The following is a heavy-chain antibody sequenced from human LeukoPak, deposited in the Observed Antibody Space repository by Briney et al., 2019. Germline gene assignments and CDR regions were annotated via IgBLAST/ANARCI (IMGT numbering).Heavy chain of an antibody. J-gene: IGHJ4*02. CDR1: GFTFSRST. CDR3: ATGGAPGGRFEN. V-gene: IGHV3-7*01. D-gene: IGHD1-26*01. CDR2: MKEDGTQI. Sequence: GGSLRLSCVVSGFTFSRSTMTWVRQAPGKGPEWVAKMKEDGTQIHYVDSVKGRFTISRDNAKNSLLLQMNSLRVEDTAVYYCATGGAPGGRFENWGQGMLVTVSS.